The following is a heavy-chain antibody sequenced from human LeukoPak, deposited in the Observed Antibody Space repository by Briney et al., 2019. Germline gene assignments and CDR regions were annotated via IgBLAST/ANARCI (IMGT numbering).Heavy chain of an antibody. J-gene: IGHJ4*02. CDR3: ARDSLDSYYFDY. CDR2: ISSSSSYI. CDR1: GFTFSSYS. Sequence: PGGSLRLSCAASGFTFSSYSMNWVRQAPGKGLEWVSFISSSSSYIYYADSVKGRFTISRDNAKNSLYLQMNSLRAEDTAVYYCARDSLDSYYFDYWGQGTLVTVSS. V-gene: IGHV3-21*01. D-gene: IGHD3/OR15-3a*01.